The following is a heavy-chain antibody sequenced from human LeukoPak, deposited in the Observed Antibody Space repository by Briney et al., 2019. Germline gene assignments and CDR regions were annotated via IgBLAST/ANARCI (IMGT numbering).Heavy chain of an antibody. CDR2: INPNSGGT. V-gene: IGHV1-2*04. CDR1: GYTFTGYY. J-gene: IGHJ6*02. CDR3: ARDAHSGYSYRNYYYYGMDV. Sequence: ASVKVSCKASGYTFTGYYMHWVRQAPGQGLEWMGWINPNSGGTNYAQKFQGWVTMTRDTSISTAYMELSRLRSDDTAVYYCARDAHSGYSYRNYYYYGMDVWGQGTTVTVSS. D-gene: IGHD5-18*01.